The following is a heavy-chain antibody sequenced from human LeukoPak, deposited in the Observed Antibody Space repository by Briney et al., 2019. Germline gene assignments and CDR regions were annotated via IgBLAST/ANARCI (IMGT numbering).Heavy chain of an antibody. CDR3: ARSGAARPDY. J-gene: IGHJ4*02. Sequence: GGSLRLSCAASGFTFSNYGMDWVRQAPGKGLEWLSYISSSSSSIYYADSVKGRFTISRDNAKNSLFLQMNSLRAEDTAVYYCARSGAARPDYWGQGTLVTVSS. V-gene: IGHV3-48*01. CDR1: GFTFSNYG. D-gene: IGHD6-6*01. CDR2: ISSSSSSI.